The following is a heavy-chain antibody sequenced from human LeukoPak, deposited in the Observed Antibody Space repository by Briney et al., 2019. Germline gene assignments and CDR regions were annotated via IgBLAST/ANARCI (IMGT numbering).Heavy chain of an antibody. CDR1: GYTFTGYY. CDR3: ARADYGDYELDY. CDR2: INPNSGGK. J-gene: IGHJ4*02. V-gene: IGHV1-2*02. D-gene: IGHD4-17*01. Sequence: ASVKVSCKASGYTFTGYYMHWVRQAPGQGLEWMGWINPNSGGKNYAQKFQGRVTMTRDTSISTAYMELSRLRSDDTAVYYCARADYGDYELDYWGQGTLVTVSS.